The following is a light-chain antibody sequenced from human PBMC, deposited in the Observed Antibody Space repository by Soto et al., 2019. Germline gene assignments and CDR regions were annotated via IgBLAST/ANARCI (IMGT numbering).Light chain of an antibody. Sequence: QSVLTQSSSASASLGSSVKLTCTLSSGHSSYIIAWHQQQPGKAHRFLMKLESSGSYNKGSGVPDRFSGSSSGADRYLTISNLQFEDEADYYCETWDSNTRGVFGTGTKVTVL. CDR2: LESSGSY. CDR3: ETWDSNTRGV. V-gene: IGLV4-60*02. CDR1: SGHSSYI. J-gene: IGLJ1*01.